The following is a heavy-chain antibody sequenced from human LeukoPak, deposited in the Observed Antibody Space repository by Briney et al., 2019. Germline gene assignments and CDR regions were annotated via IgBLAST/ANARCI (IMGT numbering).Heavy chain of an antibody. Sequence: GGSLRLSCAASGFTFSSYSMNWVRQAPGKGLEWVSYVSSSSRTIYYADSVKGRFTISRDNAKNSLYLQMNSLRAEDTAVYYCARDLGLYDYGGNIDFWGQGTLVTVSS. CDR3: ARDLGLYDYGGNIDF. V-gene: IGHV3-48*04. D-gene: IGHD4-23*01. J-gene: IGHJ4*02. CDR2: VSSSSRTI. CDR1: GFTFSSYS.